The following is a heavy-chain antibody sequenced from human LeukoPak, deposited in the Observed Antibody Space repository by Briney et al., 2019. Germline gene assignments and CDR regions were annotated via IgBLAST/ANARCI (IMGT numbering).Heavy chain of an antibody. Sequence: KAGGSLRLSCAASGFTFSHYYMSWIRQAPGRGLEWVSYISNSGTTINYSHSVKGRFTISRDNANNFSFLQMTSLRAEDTAVYYCARQYGDWGSYYFDYWGEGTLVTVSS. J-gene: IGHJ4*02. CDR2: ISNSGTTI. V-gene: IGHV3-11*04. CDR3: ARQYGDWGSYYFDY. D-gene: IGHD4-17*01. CDR1: GFTFSHYY.